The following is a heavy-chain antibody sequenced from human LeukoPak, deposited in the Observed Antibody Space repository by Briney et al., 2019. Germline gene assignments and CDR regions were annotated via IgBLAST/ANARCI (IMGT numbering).Heavy chain of an antibody. J-gene: IGHJ4*02. CDR2: MNPNSGNT. Sequence: ASVKVSCKASGYTFTSYDINWVRQATGQGLEWMGWMNPNSGNTGYAQRLQGRVTMTTDTSTSTAYMELRSLRSDDTAVYYCARIPIVGATIDYWGQGTLVTVSS. CDR3: ARIPIVGATIDY. CDR1: GYTFTSYD. D-gene: IGHD1-26*01. V-gene: IGHV1-8*01.